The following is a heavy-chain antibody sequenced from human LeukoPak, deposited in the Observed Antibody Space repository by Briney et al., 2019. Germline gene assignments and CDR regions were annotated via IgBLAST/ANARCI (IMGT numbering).Heavy chain of an antibody. CDR1: GYTFTGYY. CDR3: ARGWLRSDFDY. CDR2: MNPNSGNT. D-gene: IGHD5-12*01. Sequence: ASVKVSCKASGYTFTGYYMHWVRQATGQGLEWMGWMNPNSGNTGYAQKFQGRVTMTRNTSISTAYMELSSLRSEDTAVYYCARGWLRSDFDYWGQGTLVTVSS. V-gene: IGHV1-8*02. J-gene: IGHJ4*02.